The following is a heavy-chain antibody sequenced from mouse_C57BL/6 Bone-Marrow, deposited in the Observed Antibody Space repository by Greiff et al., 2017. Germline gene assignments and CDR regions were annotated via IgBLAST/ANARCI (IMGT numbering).Heavy chain of an antibody. CDR3: ARWDDDGYYEYAMDY. Sequence: QVQLQQSGPELVKPGASVKISCKASGYAFSSSWMNWVKQRPGKGLEWIGRIYPGDGDTNYNGKFKGKATLTADKSSSTAYMQLSSLTSEDSAVYFCARWDDDGYYEYAMDYWGQGTSVTVSS. CDR2: IYPGDGDT. V-gene: IGHV1-82*01. J-gene: IGHJ4*01. CDR1: GYAFSSSW. D-gene: IGHD2-3*01.